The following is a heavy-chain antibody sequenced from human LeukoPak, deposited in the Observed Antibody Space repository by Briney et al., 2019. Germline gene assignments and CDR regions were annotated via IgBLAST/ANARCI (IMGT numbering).Heavy chain of an antibody. D-gene: IGHD3-9*01. Sequence: PSGTLSLTCAVSGGSISSSNWWSWVRQPPGKGLEWIGEIYHSGRTNYNPSLKSRGTISVDTSKNQFSLKLSSVTAADTAVYYCARVPNYDILTGYSRLYYFDYWGQGTLVTVSS. V-gene: IGHV4-4*02. CDR1: GGSISSSNW. CDR3: ARVPNYDILTGYSRLYYFDY. CDR2: IYHSGRT. J-gene: IGHJ4*02.